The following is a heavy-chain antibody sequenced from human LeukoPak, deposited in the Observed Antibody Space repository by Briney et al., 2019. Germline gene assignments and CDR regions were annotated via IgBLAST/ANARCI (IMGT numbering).Heavy chain of an antibody. CDR1: GGSISSYF. D-gene: IGHD3-10*01. Sequence: SETLSLTCTVSGGSISSYFWSWIRQPPGKGLEWIGYIYSTGSTNYNPSLRGRVTISVDTSKNQFSLKLRSVTAADTAVYYCARHRDPGYYYYGMDVWGQGTTVTVSS. CDR2: IYSTGST. CDR3: ARHRDPGYYYYGMDV. V-gene: IGHV4-59*08. J-gene: IGHJ6*02.